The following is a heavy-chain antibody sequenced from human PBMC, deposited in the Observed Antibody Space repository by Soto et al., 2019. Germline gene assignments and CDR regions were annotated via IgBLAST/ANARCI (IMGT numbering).Heavy chain of an antibody. Sequence: EVQLVESGGGLVQPGGSLRLSCAASGFTFSDYSMNWVRQAPGKGLEWISYISRSSNTIYYAASVKGRFTISRDNAKNSLYLQRNSLRAEDTAVFYCARAFSVSSNWFDPWGQGTLVTVSS. J-gene: IGHJ5*02. CDR1: GFTFSDYS. CDR2: ISRSSNTI. CDR3: ARAFSVSSNWFDP. V-gene: IGHV3-48*01. D-gene: IGHD6-6*01.